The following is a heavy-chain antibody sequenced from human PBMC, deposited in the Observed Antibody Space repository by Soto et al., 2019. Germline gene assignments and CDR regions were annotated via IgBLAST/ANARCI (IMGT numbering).Heavy chain of an antibody. CDR3: AKGIGPYDSSGPVDY. CDR1: GFTSSNYG. D-gene: IGHD3-22*01. V-gene: IGHV3-30*18. Sequence: GGSLRLSCAASGFTSSNYGMHLVRQAPGKGLEWVAVISYDGSNKYYADSVKGRFTISRDNSKNTVYLQMNSLRAEDTAVYYCAKGIGPYDSSGPVDYWGQGTLVTVSS. J-gene: IGHJ4*02. CDR2: ISYDGSNK.